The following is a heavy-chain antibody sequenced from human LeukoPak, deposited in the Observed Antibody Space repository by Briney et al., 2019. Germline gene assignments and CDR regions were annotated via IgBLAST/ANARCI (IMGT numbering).Heavy chain of an antibody. CDR2: IGTAGDT. V-gene: IGHV3-13*01. Sequence: GGSLRLSCEASGITFSTSDMHWVRQAPGKGLEWVSVIGTAGDTYYADSVKGRFTISRENAKNSLYLQMNSLRAGDTAVYYCARGSVRVGMGVWGQGTTVTVSS. J-gene: IGHJ6*02. CDR1: GITFSTSD. CDR3: ARGSVRVGMGV. D-gene: IGHD6-13*01.